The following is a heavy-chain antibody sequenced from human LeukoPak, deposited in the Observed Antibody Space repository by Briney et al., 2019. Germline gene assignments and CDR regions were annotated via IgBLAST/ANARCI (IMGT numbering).Heavy chain of an antibody. CDR1: GYTFTSYY. CDR3: ARDPGRDVVVVPVYYYYYGMDV. D-gene: IGHD2-2*01. V-gene: IGHV1-46*01. J-gene: IGHJ6*02. CDR2: INPSGGST. Sequence: ASVKVSCTASGYTFTSYYMHWVRQAPGQGLEWMGIINPSGGSTSYAQKFQGRVTMTRDTSTSTVYMELSSLRSEDTAVYYCARDPGRDVVVVPVYYYYYGMDVWGQGTTVTVSS.